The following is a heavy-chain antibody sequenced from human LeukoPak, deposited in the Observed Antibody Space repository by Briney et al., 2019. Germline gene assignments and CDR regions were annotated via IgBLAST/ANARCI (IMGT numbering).Heavy chain of an antibody. D-gene: IGHD2-15*01. CDR2: INPNSGGT. Sequence: ASVKVSCKASGYTFTGYYINWVRQAPGQGLEWMGWINPNSGGTSYAQKFRGRVTMTRDTSISTAYMELSRLRSDDTAVYYCARAQVEYCSGGRCYSGYWGQGTLVTVSS. V-gene: IGHV1-2*02. CDR1: GYTFTGYY. J-gene: IGHJ4*02. CDR3: ARAQVEYCSGGRCYSGY.